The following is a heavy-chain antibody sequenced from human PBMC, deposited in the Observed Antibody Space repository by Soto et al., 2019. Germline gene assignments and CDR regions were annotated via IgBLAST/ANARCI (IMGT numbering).Heavy chain of an antibody. V-gene: IGHV1-2*04. CDR1: GYTFTGYY. J-gene: IGHJ4*02. D-gene: IGHD4-17*01. CDR3: ARGVGDYGVDY. CDR2: INPNSGGT. Sequence: QVQLVQSGAEVKKPGASVKVSCKASGYTFTGYYMHWVRQAPGQGLEWMGWINPNSGGTNYAQKVQGWVTMTRDTSISTAYMELSRLRSDDTAVYYCARGVGDYGVDYWGQGTLVTVSS.